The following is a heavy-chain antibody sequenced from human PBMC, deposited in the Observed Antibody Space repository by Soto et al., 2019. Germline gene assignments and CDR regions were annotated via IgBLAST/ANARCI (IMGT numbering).Heavy chain of an antibody. CDR3: ARGRSKDSNYDFPSWFDP. CDR2: INHSGST. Sequence: SETLSLTCAVYGGSFSGYYWSWIRQPPGKGLEWIGEINHSGSTNYNPSLKSRVTISVDTSKNQFSLKLSSVTAADTAVYYCARGRSKDSNYDFPSWFDPWGQGTLVTVSS. D-gene: IGHD4-4*01. V-gene: IGHV4-34*01. J-gene: IGHJ5*02. CDR1: GGSFSGYY.